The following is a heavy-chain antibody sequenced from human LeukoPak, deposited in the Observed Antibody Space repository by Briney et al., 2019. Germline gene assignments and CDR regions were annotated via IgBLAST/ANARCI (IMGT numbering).Heavy chain of an antibody. V-gene: IGHV1-8*01. CDR2: MNPNGGNT. D-gene: IGHD2-2*01. Sequence: ASVKVSCKASGYTFTSYDINWVRQATGQGLEWMGWMNPNGGNTGYAQKFQGRVTMTRNTSISTAYMELSSLRSEDTAVYYCARGRASGLVPAVFYYYYYGMDVWGQGTTVTVSS. J-gene: IGHJ6*02. CDR1: GYTFTSYD. CDR3: ARGRASGLVPAVFYYYYYGMDV.